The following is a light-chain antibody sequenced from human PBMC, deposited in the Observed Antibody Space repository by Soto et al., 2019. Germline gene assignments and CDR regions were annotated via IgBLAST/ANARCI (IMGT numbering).Light chain of an antibody. CDR1: SGDVGGYNY. J-gene: IGLJ3*02. CDR2: EVS. Sequence: QSVLTQPASVSGSPGQSITISCTGTSGDVGGYNYVSWYQQHPGIAPKLIIYEVSDRPSGLSNRFSGSKSGNTAYLPISGLQADDEADYYCCSYTSCSTRVFGGGTKLTVL. CDR3: CSYTSCSTRV. V-gene: IGLV2-14*01.